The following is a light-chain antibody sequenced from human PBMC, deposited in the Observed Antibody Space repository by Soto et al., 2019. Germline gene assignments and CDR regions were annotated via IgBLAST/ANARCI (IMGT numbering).Light chain of an antibody. CDR2: EVS. J-gene: IGLJ2*01. CDR3: SSYTSTTTSVL. V-gene: IGLV2-14*01. CDR1: SSDVGGYNC. Sequence: QSALTQPASVSGSPGQSITISCTGTSSDVGGYNCVSWYQQYPGKTPKLMISEVSNRPSGVSSRFSGSKSGNTASLTISGLQAEDEADYYCSSYTSTTTSVLFGGGTKLTVL.